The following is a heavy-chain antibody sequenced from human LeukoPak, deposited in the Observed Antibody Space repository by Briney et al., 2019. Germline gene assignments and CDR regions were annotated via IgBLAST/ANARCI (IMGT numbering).Heavy chain of an antibody. CDR3: ARDAPLGGSYYPRPYYYYGMDV. V-gene: IGHV3-23*01. CDR1: GFTFSSYA. CDR2: ISGSGGST. D-gene: IGHD1-26*01. Sequence: GGSLRLSCAASGFTFSSYAVSWVRQAPGKGLEWVSAISGSGGSTYYADSVKGRFTISRDNSKNTLYLQMNSLRAEDTAVYYCARDAPLGGSYYPRPYYYYGMDVWGQGTTVTVSS. J-gene: IGHJ6*02.